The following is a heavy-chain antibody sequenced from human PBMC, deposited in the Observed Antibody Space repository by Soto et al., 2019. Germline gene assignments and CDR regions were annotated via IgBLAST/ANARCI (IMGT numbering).Heavy chain of an antibody. J-gene: IGHJ4*02. V-gene: IGHV3-23*01. CDR1: GFTFSTYA. CDR3: AKDRQPDGLWPFDH. CDR2: LFGNGGGI. Sequence: GGSLRLSCAASGFTFSTYAMSWVRQAPGKGLEWVSGLFGNGGGISYADSVKGRFTISRDNSNNMLYLQMHSLRVEDTAVYYCAKDRQPDGLWPFDHWGQGTLVTVSS. D-gene: IGHD2-8*01.